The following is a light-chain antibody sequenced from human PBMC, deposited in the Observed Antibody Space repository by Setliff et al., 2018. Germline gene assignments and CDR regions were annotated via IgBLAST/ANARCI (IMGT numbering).Light chain of an antibody. CDR2: EVS. J-gene: IGLJ1*01. CDR3: TSYTSNSTYV. V-gene: IGLV2-14*01. Sequence: QSALTQPASVSGSPGQSITISCTGTSSDIGGFNYVSWYQQHPGEAPKLMIYEVSNRPSGVPNRFSGAKAGNTASLTISGLQAEDEADYYCTSYTSNSTYVFGMGPRSPS. CDR1: SSDIGGFNY.